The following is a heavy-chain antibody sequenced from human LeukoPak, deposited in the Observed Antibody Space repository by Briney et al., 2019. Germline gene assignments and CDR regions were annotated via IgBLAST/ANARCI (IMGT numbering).Heavy chain of an antibody. CDR2: INHSGST. D-gene: IGHD4-17*01. V-gene: IGHV4-34*01. CDR3: TRDTGTTGEVKFDP. CDR1: GGSFSGYY. Sequence: SETLSLTCAVYGGSFSGYYWSWIRQPPGKGLEWIGEINHSGSTTYNPSLKSRVTISVDTSKNQFSLKLRSVTAADTAVYYCTRDTGTTGEVKFDPWGQGTLVTVSS. J-gene: IGHJ5*02.